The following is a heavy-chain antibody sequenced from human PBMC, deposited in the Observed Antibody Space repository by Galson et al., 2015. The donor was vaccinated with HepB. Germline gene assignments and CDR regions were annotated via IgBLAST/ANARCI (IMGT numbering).Heavy chain of an antibody. V-gene: IGHV3-23*01. CDR2: ITNTGAAT. CDR1: GFTFTSYA. Sequence: SLRLSCAASGFTFTSYAFSWVRQAPGKGLEWVPAITNTGAATYYADSVKGRFTISRDNSKNTVYLQMSNLRTEDTAVYYCAKGLGSYHDEDYFDYWGQGTLVSVSS. CDR3: AKGLGSYHDEDYFDY. D-gene: IGHD3-16*02. J-gene: IGHJ4*02.